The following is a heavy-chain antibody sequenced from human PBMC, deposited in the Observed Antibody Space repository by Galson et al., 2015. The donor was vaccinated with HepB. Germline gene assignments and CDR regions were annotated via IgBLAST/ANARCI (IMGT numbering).Heavy chain of an antibody. V-gene: IGHV1-3*01. CDR2: INAGNGNA. Sequence: SVKVSCKASGYTFTSYAMHWVRQAPGQRLEWMGWINAGNGNAKYSQKFQGRVTITRDTSASTAYMELSSLRSEDTAVYYCARGELRAPYYYMDVWGKGTTVTVSS. CDR3: ARGELRAPYYYMDV. CDR1: GYTFTSYA. D-gene: IGHD1-26*01. J-gene: IGHJ6*03.